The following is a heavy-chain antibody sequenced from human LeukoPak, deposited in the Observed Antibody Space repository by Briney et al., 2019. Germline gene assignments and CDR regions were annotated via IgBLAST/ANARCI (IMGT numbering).Heavy chain of an antibody. J-gene: IGHJ4*02. CDR2: IYTSRST. D-gene: IGHD2-2*01. Sequence: SETLSLTCTVSGGSISSGSYYWSWIRQPPGKGLEWIGRIYTSRSTNYNPSLKSRVTISVDASKNQFSLKLSSVTAADTAVYYCERVGAVPAAMGPSFDYWGQGTLVTVSS. CDR1: GGSISSGSYY. V-gene: IGHV4-61*02. CDR3: ERVGAVPAAMGPSFDY.